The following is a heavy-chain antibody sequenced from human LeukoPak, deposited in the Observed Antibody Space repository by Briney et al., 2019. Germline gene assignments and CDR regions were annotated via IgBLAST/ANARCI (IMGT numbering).Heavy chain of an antibody. V-gene: IGHV4-4*07. D-gene: IGHD1-1*01. CDR3: ASGPGERGTFDY. CDR2: IYTSGST. J-gene: IGHJ4*02. CDR1: GGSISSYY. Sequence: SETLSLICTVSGGSISSYYWSWIRQSAGKGLEWIGRIYTSGSTNYYPSLKSRVTMSVDTSKNQFSLKLSSVTAADTAVYYCASGPGERGTFDYWGQGTLVTVSS.